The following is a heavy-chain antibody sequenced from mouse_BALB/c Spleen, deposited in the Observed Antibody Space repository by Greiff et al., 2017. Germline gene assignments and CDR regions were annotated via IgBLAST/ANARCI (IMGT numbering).Heavy chain of an antibody. CDR2: IWSGGST. Sequence: QVHVKQSGPGLVQPSQSLSITCTVSGFSLTSYGVHWVRQSPGKGLEWLGVIWSGGSTDYNAAFISRLSISKDNSKSQVFFKMNSLQADDTAIYYCARGCDYDGGFDYWGQGTTLTVSS. V-gene: IGHV2-4-1*01. D-gene: IGHD2-4*01. J-gene: IGHJ2*01. CDR3: ARGCDYDGGFDY. CDR1: GFSLTSYG.